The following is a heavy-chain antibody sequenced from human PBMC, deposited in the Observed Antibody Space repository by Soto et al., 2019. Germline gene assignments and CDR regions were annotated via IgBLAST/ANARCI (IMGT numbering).Heavy chain of an antibody. J-gene: IGHJ6*01. CDR2: VSGRGGST. Sequence: GGSLRLSFTASGFTFNHYAMSGVRQAAGKGLEWVCAVSGRGGSTKYADSVNGRFIISRDNSNSTLYLQMDSLRGEDTAVYYCATDSTVTTSLYFYYYGFDVWGQGTTVTVSS. CDR1: GFTFNHYA. D-gene: IGHD4-17*01. CDR3: ATDSTVTTSLYFYYYGFDV. V-gene: IGHV3-23*01.